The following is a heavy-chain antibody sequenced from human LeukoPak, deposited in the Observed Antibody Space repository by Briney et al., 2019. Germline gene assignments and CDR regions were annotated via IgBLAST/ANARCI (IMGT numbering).Heavy chain of an antibody. Sequence: GSLRLSCAASGFIINDYYMTWIRQPPGKGLEWVSAISGSGGSTYYADSVKGRFTISRDNSKNTLYLQMNSLRAEDTAVYYCAKADEQDAFDIWGQGTMVTVSS. CDR3: AKADEQDAFDI. V-gene: IGHV3-23*01. J-gene: IGHJ3*02. CDR2: ISGSGGST. D-gene: IGHD1/OR15-1a*01. CDR1: GFIINDYY.